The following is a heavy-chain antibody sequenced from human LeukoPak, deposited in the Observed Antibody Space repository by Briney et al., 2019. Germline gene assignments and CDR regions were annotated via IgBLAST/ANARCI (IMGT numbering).Heavy chain of an antibody. CDR3: AEDFWNFRDS. CDR2: IGVDESFI. V-gene: IGHV3-30*02. Sequence: GGSLRLSCVASGFTFSENAMNWVRQAPDEGLEWVAYIGVDESFIEYADSVKGRFTISRDNSENTLFLQMNSLRRDDTAVYFCAEDFWNFRDSWGQGTLVSVSS. CDR1: GFTFSENA. J-gene: IGHJ5*01. D-gene: IGHD3-3*01.